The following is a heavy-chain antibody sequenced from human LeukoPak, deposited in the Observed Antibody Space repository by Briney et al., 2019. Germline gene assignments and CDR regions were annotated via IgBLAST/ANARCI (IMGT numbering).Heavy chain of an antibody. J-gene: IGHJ6*03. CDR3: ARDRGVVSYYYYYMDV. CDR1: GYTFTNFG. CDR2: INPNSGGT. V-gene: IGHV1-2*02. D-gene: IGHD2-15*01. Sequence: ASVKVSCKASGYTFTNFGISWVRQAPGQGLEWMGWINPNSGGTNYAQKFQGRVTMTRDTSISTAYMELSRLRSDDTAVYYCARDRGVVSYYYYYMDVWGKGTTVTISS.